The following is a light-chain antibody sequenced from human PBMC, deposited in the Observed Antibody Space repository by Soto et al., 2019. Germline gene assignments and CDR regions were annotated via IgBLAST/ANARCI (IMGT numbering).Light chain of an antibody. Sequence: EIVLTQSPGTLYLSRGERATLSCRASQSVSSSYLAWYQQKPGQAPRLLIYGASSRATGIPDRFSGSGSGTDFTLTISRLEPEDFAVYYCEQYGSSPRETFGQGTKLEIK. CDR3: EQYGSSPRET. CDR2: GAS. J-gene: IGKJ2*01. V-gene: IGKV3-20*01. CDR1: QSVSSSY.